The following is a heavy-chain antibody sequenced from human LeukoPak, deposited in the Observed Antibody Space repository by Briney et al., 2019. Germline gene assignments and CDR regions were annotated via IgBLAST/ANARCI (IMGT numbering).Heavy chain of an antibody. CDR1: GGTFSSYA. CDR3: ARGSIPPSAFDI. CDR2: IIPIFGTA. V-gene: IGHV1-69*13. Sequence: GASAKVSCKASGGTFSSYAISWVRQAPGQGLEWMGGIIPIFGTANYAQKFQGRVTITADESTSTAYMELSSLRSEDTAVYYCARGSIPPSAFDIWGQGTMVTVSS. D-gene: IGHD6-13*01. J-gene: IGHJ3*02.